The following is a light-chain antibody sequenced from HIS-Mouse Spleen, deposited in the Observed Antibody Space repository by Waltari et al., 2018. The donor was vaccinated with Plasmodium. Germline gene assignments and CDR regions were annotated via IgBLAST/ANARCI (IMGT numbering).Light chain of an antibody. Sequence: DIQMTPSPSSLSASVGDRVTITCQASQDISNYLNWYQQKPGKAPKLLIYDASNLETGVPSRFSGSGSGTDFTFTISSLQPEDFAVYYCQQYNNWSFTFGPGTKVDIK. CDR2: DAS. V-gene: IGKV1-33*01. CDR1: QDISNY. J-gene: IGKJ3*01. CDR3: QQYNNWSFT.